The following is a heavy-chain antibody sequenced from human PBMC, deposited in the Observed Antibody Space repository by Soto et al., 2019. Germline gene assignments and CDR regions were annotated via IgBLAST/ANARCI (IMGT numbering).Heavy chain of an antibody. V-gene: IGHV3-23*01. D-gene: IGHD6-19*01. Sequence: EVQLLESGGGLVQPGGSLRLSCAASGFTFSSYAMSWVRQAPGKGLEWVSAISGSGGSTYYADSVKGRFTISRDNSKNTLYLQMNSLRAEDTAVYYCAKDLPPIDRDSSGWYWRNACDIWGQGTMVTVSS. J-gene: IGHJ3*02. CDR3: AKDLPPIDRDSSGWYWRNACDI. CDR1: GFTFSSYA. CDR2: ISGSGGST.